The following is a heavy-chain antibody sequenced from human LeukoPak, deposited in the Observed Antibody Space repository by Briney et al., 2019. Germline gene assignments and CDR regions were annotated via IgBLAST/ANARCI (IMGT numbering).Heavy chain of an antibody. CDR3: ARATWYCSSTSCYGDYYYYGMDV. V-gene: IGHV3-23*01. CDR2: ISGSGGST. Sequence: GGSLRLSCAASGFTFNSYAMSWVPQAPGKGPEWVSGISGSGGSTYYADSVKGRFTISRDNSKYTLYLQMNSLRAEDTAVYYCARATWYCSSTSCYGDYYYYGMDVWGQGTAVTVSS. D-gene: IGHD2-2*01. CDR1: GFTFNSYA. J-gene: IGHJ6*02.